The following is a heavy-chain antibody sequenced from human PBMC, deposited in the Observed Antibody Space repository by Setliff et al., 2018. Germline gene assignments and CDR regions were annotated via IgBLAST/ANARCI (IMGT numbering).Heavy chain of an antibody. CDR2: INHSGTT. Sequence: PSETLSLTCTVYGVSFSDYYWGWVRQSPGKGLDWIGEINHSGTTNYDPSLEGRISISVDTSKRQSSLKLTSVTAADTAVYYFRLAHCSTTSCEEALDYWSQGTLVTVSS. CDR1: GVSFSDYY. J-gene: IGHJ4*02. CDR3: RLAHCSTTSCEEALDY. V-gene: IGHV4-34*01. D-gene: IGHD2-2*01.